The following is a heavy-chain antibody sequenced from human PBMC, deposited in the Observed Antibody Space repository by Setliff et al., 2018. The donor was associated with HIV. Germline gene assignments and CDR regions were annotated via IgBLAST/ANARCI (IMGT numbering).Heavy chain of an antibody. Sequence: PSETLSLTCTVSGGSISSGSYYWTWIRQPAGKGLEWIGHIYTSGTTDYNPSLKSRVTISLDTSKNQFSLNLTSVTAADTAVYYCARSKTFYDFWGGYYTHGAFKIWGLGTMVTVSS. D-gene: IGHD3-3*01. CDR3: ARSKTFYDFWGGYYTHGAFKI. V-gene: IGHV4-61*09. CDR1: GGSISSGSYY. J-gene: IGHJ3*02. CDR2: IYTSGTT.